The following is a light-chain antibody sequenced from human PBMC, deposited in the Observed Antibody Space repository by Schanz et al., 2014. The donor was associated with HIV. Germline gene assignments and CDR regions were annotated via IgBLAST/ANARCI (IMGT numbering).Light chain of an antibody. CDR2: DVN. CDR3: SSYAGRNNFVV. V-gene: IGLV2-14*03. Sequence: QSALTQPASVSGSPGQSITISCTGTSSDVGGYNYVSWYQQHPNKAPKLIIYDVNNRPSGVSHRFSGSKSGTSASLAITGLQAEDEADYYCSSYAGRNNFVVFRAGTKVTVL. CDR1: SSDVGGYNY. J-gene: IGLJ2*01.